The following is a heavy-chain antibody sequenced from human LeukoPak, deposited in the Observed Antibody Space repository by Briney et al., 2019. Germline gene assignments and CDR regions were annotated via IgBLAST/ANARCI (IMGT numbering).Heavy chain of an antibody. Sequence: GGSLRLSCAASGFIFNDYDMHWVRQAPGKGLEWVAFVRSDGSNKYYTDSMKGRFTTSRDNSENTLYLQMNNLRTEDTAVYYCAKDSGQGLDYWGQGTLVTVSS. CDR2: VRSDGSNK. CDR3: AKDSGQGLDY. J-gene: IGHJ4*02. CDR1: GFIFNDYD. V-gene: IGHV3-30*02.